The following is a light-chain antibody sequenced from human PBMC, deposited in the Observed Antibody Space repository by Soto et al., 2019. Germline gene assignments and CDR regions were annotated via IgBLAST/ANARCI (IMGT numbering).Light chain of an antibody. CDR2: DAS. CDR3: QQRYRWPPIT. CDR1: ESVFAY. Sequence: EVVLTQAPATLFLSLGERATLSCRASESVFAYLAWYQHTPGQAPRRLIYDASHRPTGDPARFSGSGSGTDFTLTISNLEPEDFAVYYCQQRYRWPPITFGQGTRLEIK. V-gene: IGKV3-11*01. J-gene: IGKJ5*01.